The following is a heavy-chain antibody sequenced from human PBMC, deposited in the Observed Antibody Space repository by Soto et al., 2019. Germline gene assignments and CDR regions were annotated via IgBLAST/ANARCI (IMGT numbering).Heavy chain of an antibody. V-gene: IGHV1-2*02. CDR1: CFSFPDHH. Sequence: QVPQVPSGAEVNKPGGSVQISCKASCFSFPDHHIHWIRQGPGQRHEWMGGIIPNDCCAKNAQKFQDRINMTRDPSITTAYMDLSRLRSDDTAVYYCARGAFDRSGNYLAGWFDPWGQGTLVTVSS. CDR3: ARGAFDRSGNYLAGWFDP. CDR2: IIPNDCCA. J-gene: IGHJ5*02. D-gene: IGHD3-22*01.